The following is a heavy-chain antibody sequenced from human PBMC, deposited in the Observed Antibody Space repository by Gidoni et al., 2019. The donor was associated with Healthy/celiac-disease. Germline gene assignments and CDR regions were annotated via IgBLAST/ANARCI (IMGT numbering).Heavy chain of an antibody. J-gene: IGHJ4*02. CDR2: INPSGGST. Sequence: QVQLVQSGAEVKKPGASVTVSCKASGYTFTSYYIHWVRQAPGQGLEWMGIINPSGGSTSYAQKFQGRVTMTRDTSTSTVYMELSSLRSEDTAVYYCARDSHYDSSGYRYDYWGQGTLVTVSS. D-gene: IGHD3-22*01. CDR1: GYTFTSYY. V-gene: IGHV1-46*01. CDR3: ARDSHYDSSGYRYDY.